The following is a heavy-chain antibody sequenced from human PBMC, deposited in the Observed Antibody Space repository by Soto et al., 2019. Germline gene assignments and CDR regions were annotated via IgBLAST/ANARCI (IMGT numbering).Heavy chain of an antibody. J-gene: IGHJ6*02. D-gene: IGHD6-13*01. CDR1: GYTFTGYY. V-gene: IGHV1-2*04. Sequence: ASVKVSCKASGYTFTGYYMHWVRQAPGQGLEWMGWINPNSGGTNYAQKFQGWVTMTRDTSISTAYMELSRLRSDDTAVYYCARDSLLWAAAGPYYRMDVWGQGTTVTVSS. CDR3: ARDSLLWAAAGPYYRMDV. CDR2: INPNSGGT.